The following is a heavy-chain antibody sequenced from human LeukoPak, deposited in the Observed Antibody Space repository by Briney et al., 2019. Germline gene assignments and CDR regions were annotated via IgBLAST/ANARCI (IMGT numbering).Heavy chain of an antibody. J-gene: IGHJ6*02. CDR3: ARGVYGMDV. CDR2: MNPNSGNT. Sequence: RASVKVSCKASGYTFTGYYMHWVRQATGQGLEWMGWMNPNSGNTGYAQKFQGRVTMTRNTSISTAYMELSSLRSEDTAVYYCARGVYGMDVWGQGTTVTVSS. V-gene: IGHV1-8*02. CDR1: GYTFTGYY.